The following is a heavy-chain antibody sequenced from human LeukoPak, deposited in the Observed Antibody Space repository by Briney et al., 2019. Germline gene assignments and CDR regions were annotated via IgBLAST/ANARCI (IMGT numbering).Heavy chain of an antibody. V-gene: IGHV1-18*01. Sequence: ASVKVSCKASGYTFTSYGISWVRQAPGQRLEWMGWISAYNGNTNYAQKLQGRVTMTTVTSTSTAYMELRSLRSDDTAVYYCARDLCSSTSCLYYYYYYGMDVWGQGTTVTVSS. J-gene: IGHJ6*02. D-gene: IGHD2-2*01. CDR3: ARDLCSSTSCLYYYYYYGMDV. CDR1: GYTFTSYG. CDR2: ISAYNGNT.